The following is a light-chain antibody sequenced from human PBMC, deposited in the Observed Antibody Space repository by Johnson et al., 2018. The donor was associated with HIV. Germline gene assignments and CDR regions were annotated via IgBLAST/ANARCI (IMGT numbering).Light chain of an antibody. Sequence: QSVLTQPPSVSAAPGQKVTISCSGSSSNIGNNYVSWYQQLPGTAPKLLIYENNKRPSGIPDRFSGSKSGTSATLAITGLQTGDEADYYCGTWDSSLGAWVFGTGTKVTVL. V-gene: IGLV1-51*02. CDR3: GTWDSSLGAWV. J-gene: IGLJ1*01. CDR1: SSNIGNNY. CDR2: ENN.